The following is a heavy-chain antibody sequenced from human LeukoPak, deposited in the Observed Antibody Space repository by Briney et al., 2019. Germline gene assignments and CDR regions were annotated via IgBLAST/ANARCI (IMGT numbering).Heavy chain of an antibody. Sequence: GGSLRLSCATSGFTFSDYYMSWIRQAPGKGLEWVSYISISSSYTNYADSVKGRFTISRDNAKNSLYLQMNGLRAEDTAVYYCARSLYYHDSSGYYPIDYWGQGTLVTVSS. CDR2: ISISSSYT. CDR1: GFTFSDYY. D-gene: IGHD3-22*01. CDR3: ARSLYYHDSSGYYPIDY. V-gene: IGHV3-11*03. J-gene: IGHJ4*02.